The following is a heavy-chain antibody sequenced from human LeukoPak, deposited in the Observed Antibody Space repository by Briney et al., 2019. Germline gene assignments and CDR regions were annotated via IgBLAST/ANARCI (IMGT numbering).Heavy chain of an antibody. CDR1: GYTFTSYG. CDR3: ARGSPYGDGANYFDY. J-gene: IGHJ4*02. V-gene: IGHV1-18*01. CDR2: ISAYNDNT. Sequence: ASVKVSCKASGYTFTSYGISWVRQAPGQGLEWMGWISAYNDNTNYAQKLQGISTMTTDTSTSPAYMELRSLRSDDTAVYYCARGSPYGDGANYFDYWGQGTLVTVSS. D-gene: IGHD4-17*01.